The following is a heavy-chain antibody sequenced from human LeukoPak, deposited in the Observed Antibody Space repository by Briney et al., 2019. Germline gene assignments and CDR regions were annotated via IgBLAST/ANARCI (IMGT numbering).Heavy chain of an antibody. J-gene: IGHJ4*02. D-gene: IGHD3-22*01. CDR3: ARGWLVVHSSGYYNIDY. V-gene: IGHV1-46*01. CDR1: GYTLTSYY. Sequence: ASVKVSCKASGYTLTSYYMHWVRRVPGQGLEWTGIINPSDGTTRYAQKFQGRVTMTRDTSTSTVYMELSSLRSGDTAVYYCARGWLVVHSSGYYNIDYWGQGIPVTVSS. CDR2: INPSDGTT.